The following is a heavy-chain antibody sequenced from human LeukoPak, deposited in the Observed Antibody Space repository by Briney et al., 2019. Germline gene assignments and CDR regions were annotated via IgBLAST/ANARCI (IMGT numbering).Heavy chain of an antibody. CDR3: ARARGSSRFDY. Sequence: SETLSLTCTVSGGSISSYYWSWIRQPPGKGLEWIGYTYYSGSTNYNPSLKSRVTISVDTSKNQFSLKLSSVTAADTAVYYCARARGSSRFDYWGQGTLVTVSS. V-gene: IGHV4-59*01. CDR1: GGSISSYY. J-gene: IGHJ4*02. CDR2: TYYSGST. D-gene: IGHD6-13*01.